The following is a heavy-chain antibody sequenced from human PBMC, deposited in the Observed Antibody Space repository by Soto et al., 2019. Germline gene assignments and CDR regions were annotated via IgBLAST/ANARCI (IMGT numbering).Heavy chain of an antibody. V-gene: IGHV4-59*01. CDR2: IYYTGST. Sequence: LSLTCTVSGDSIKHYYWSWIRQPPGKRLEWIGYIYYTGSTTYNPSLESRVTMSVDTSKNQFSLKLSSVNAADTAVYYCAKYRRTEEEGFTLDSWGRGTLVTVSS. CDR1: GDSIKHYY. CDR3: AKYRRTEEEGFTLDS. D-gene: IGHD2-2*01. J-gene: IGHJ4*02.